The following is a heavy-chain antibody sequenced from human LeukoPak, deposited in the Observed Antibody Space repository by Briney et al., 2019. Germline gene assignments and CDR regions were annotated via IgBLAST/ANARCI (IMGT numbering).Heavy chain of an antibody. CDR2: ISAYNGNT. J-gene: IGHJ4*02. V-gene: IGHV1-18*01. Sequence: GASVTVSCKASGCTFTSYGISWVRQAPGQGLEWMGWISAYNGNTNYAQKLQGRVTMTTDTSTRTAYMELRSLRSDDTAVYYCARGPSQNYHDYWGQGTLVTVSS. D-gene: IGHD3-10*01. CDR3: ARGPSQNYHDY. CDR1: GCTFTSYG.